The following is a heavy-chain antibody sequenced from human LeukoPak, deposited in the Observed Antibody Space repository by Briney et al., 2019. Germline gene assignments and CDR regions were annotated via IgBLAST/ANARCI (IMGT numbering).Heavy chain of an antibody. Sequence: SVKVSCKASGYTFTSYTMHWVRQAPGQGLEWMGGIIPIFGTANYAQKFQGRVTITADESTSTAYMELSSLRSEDTAVYYCARTSGSGSYYGPLYYWGQGTLVTVSS. V-gene: IGHV1-69*13. CDR2: IIPIFGTA. J-gene: IGHJ4*02. CDR1: GYTFTSYT. CDR3: ARTSGSGSYYGPLYY. D-gene: IGHD3-10*01.